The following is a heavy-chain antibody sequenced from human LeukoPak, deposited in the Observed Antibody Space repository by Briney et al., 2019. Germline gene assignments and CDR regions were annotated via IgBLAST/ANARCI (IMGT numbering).Heavy chain of an antibody. CDR1: GFTFSNAL. V-gene: IGHV3-15*01. CDR2: IKTKTDGGTT. Sequence: GGSLRLSCAASGFTFSNALMSWVRQAPGKGLEWVGRIKTKTDGGTTDYAAPVKGRFTISNDDSKNTLYLQMNSLKTEDTAVYYCTTAGDFWSGYAWYFDYWGQGTLVTVSS. CDR3: TTAGDFWSGYAWYFDY. J-gene: IGHJ4*02. D-gene: IGHD3-3*01.